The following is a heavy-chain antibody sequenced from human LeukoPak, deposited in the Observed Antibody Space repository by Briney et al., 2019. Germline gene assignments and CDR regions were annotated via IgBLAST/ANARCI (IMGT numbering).Heavy chain of an antibody. CDR3: ARDPPSDTAMVNDY. V-gene: IGHV1-69*04. D-gene: IGHD5-18*01. CDR2: IIPNLGIA. Sequence: ASVKVSCKASGGTFSSYAISWVRQAPGQGLEWMGRIIPNLGIANYAQKFQGRVTITADKSTSTAYMELSSLRSEDTAVYYCARDPPSDTAMVNDYWGQGPLVTVPS. J-gene: IGHJ4*02. CDR1: GGTFSSYA.